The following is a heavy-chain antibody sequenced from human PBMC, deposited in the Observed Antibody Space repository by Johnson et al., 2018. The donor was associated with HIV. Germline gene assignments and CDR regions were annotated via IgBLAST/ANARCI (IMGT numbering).Heavy chain of an antibody. CDR2: ISYDGSNK. V-gene: IGHV3-30-3*01. D-gene: IGHD1-26*01. J-gene: IGHJ3*02. CDR3: ARLEELLRAFDI. CDR1: GFTFSSYA. Sequence: QVQLVEPGGGLVQPGGSLRLSCASSGFTFSSYAMHWVRQAPGKGLEWVAVISYDGSNKYYADSVKGRFTISRDNSKNTLYLQMNSLRAEDTAVYYCARLEELLRAFDIWGQGTMVTVSS.